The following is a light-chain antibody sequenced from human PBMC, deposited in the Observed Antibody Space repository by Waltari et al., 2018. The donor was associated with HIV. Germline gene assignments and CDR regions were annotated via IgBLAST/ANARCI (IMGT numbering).Light chain of an antibody. CDR3: QAWVTSTVV. V-gene: IGLV3-1*01. CDR1: KLEDKY. J-gene: IGLJ2*01. Sequence: SYELTQPPSVSVSPGQTASITCSGDKLEDKYTCWYQQKPGQSPVLVIFQDNKRPSGIPERCSASNSENTATLTISGTQAIDEADYYCQAWVTSTVVFGGGTKLTVL. CDR2: QDN.